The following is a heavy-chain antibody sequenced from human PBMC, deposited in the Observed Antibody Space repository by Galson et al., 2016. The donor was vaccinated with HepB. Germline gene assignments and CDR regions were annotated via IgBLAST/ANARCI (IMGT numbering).Heavy chain of an antibody. J-gene: IGHJ4*02. CDR3: AKNLFDDIVPTGWSDF. Sequence: SLRLSCAASGFTFSSYGMHWVRQAPGKGLEWVAIISYHGSDKYYVDSVKGRFTISRDNTKNTLYLQMYSLRIEDTAVYYCAKNLFDDIVPTGWSDFWGQGTLVTVSS. V-gene: IGHV3-30*18. D-gene: IGHD5-12*01. CDR2: ISYHGSDK. CDR1: GFTFSSYG.